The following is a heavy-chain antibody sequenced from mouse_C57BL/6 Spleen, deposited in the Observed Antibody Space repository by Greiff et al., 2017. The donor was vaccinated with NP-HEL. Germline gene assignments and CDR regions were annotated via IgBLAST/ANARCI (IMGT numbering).Heavy chain of an antibody. D-gene: IGHD1-1*01. V-gene: IGHV5-16*01. J-gene: IGHJ4*01. CDR2: INYDGSST. CDR3: ARGPIYDYGSSYDYYAMDY. CDR1: GFTFSDYY. Sequence: EVKLVESEGGLVQPGSSMKLSCTASGFTFSDYYMAWVRQVPEKGLEWVANINYDGSSTYYLDSLKSRFIISRDNAKNILYLQMSSLKSEDTATYYCARGPIYDYGSSYDYYAMDYWGQGTSVTVSS.